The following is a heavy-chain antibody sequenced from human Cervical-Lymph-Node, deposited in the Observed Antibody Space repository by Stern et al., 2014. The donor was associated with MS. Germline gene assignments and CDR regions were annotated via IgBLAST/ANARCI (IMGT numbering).Heavy chain of an antibody. CDR3: ARVWSRYGDHGMDV. V-gene: IGHV7-4-1*02. J-gene: IGHJ6*02. CDR2: INTSTANQ. Sequence: VQLVGYGSELKKPGASVKVSCKASGYIFTNYAMNWVRQAPGQGLEWMGWINTSTANQTYAHGFAGRFVFSLDPYVSTAYLKISSLKAEDTAVYYCARVWSRYGDHGMDVWGQGTTVTVSS. CDR1: GYIFTNYA. D-gene: IGHD4-17*01.